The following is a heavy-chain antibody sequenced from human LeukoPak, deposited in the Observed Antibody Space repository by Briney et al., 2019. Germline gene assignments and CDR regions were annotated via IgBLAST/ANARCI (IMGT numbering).Heavy chain of an antibody. CDR1: GYTFTSYD. D-gene: IGHD4-23*01. CDR2: MNPNSGNT. J-gene: IGHJ6*03. V-gene: IGHV1-8*01. Sequence: GASVKVSCKASGYTFTSYDINWVRQATGQGLEWMGWMNPNSGNTGYAQKFQGRATMTRNTSISTAYMELSSLRSEDTAVYYCARFGTKRLRWYYMDVWGKGTTVTISS. CDR3: ARFGTKRLRWYYMDV.